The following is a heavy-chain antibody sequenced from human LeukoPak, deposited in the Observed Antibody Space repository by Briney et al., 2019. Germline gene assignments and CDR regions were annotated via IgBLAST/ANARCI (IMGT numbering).Heavy chain of an antibody. CDR2: IHTSGNT. D-gene: IGHD2-15*01. V-gene: IGHV4-61*09. Sequence: SETLSLTCTVSGGSISSGGYYWSWIRQPAGKGLEWIGHIHTSGNTKYNPSLKSRVTMSVDTSNNQFSLRVSSVTAADTAIYYCVRGGSKAAATFDYWGQGTLVTVFS. CDR3: VRGGSKAAATFDY. J-gene: IGHJ4*02. CDR1: GGSISSGGYY.